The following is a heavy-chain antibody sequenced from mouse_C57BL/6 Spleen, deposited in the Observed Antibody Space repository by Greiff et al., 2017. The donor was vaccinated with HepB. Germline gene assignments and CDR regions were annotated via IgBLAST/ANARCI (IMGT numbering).Heavy chain of an antibody. Sequence: EVQRVESGGDLVKPGGSLKLSCAASGFTFSSYGMSWVRQTPDKRLEWVATISSGGSYTYYPDSVKGRFTISRDNAKNTLYLQMSSLKSEDTAMYYCASPHYYGSSLYAMDYWGQGTSVTVSS. CDR3: ASPHYYGSSLYAMDY. CDR2: ISSGGSYT. D-gene: IGHD1-1*01. V-gene: IGHV5-6*01. J-gene: IGHJ4*01. CDR1: GFTFSSYG.